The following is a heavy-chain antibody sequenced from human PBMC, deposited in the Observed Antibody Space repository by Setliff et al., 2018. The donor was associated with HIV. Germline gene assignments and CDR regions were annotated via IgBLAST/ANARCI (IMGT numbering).Heavy chain of an antibody. D-gene: IGHD3-10*01. J-gene: IGHJ4*02. CDR2: VNHRGTI. CDR3: AREKSIPTTWFGGYYYDY. Sequence: PSETLSLTCTVYGGSFSNYYTNWIRQSPGKGLEWIGKVNHRGTINYNQSLKNRVIISVDTAKNQFSLNMISMTAADTAVYYCAREKSIPTTWFGGYYYDYWGQGTLVTVSS. CDR1: GGSFSNYY. V-gene: IGHV4-34*01.